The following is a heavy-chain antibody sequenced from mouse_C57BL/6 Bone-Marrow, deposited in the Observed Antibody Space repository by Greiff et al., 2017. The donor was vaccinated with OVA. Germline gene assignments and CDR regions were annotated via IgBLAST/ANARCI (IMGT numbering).Heavy chain of an antibody. D-gene: IGHD2-5*01. Sequence: EVQLQQSGAELVRPGASVKLSCTASGFNIKDDYMHWVKQRPEQGLEWIGWIDPEKGDTEYASKFQGKATITADTSSNTAYLQLSSLTSEDTAVYYCTLAYYSNSWFAYWGQGTLVTVSA. J-gene: IGHJ3*01. CDR1: GFNIKDDY. CDR3: TLAYYSNSWFAY. CDR2: IDPEKGDT. V-gene: IGHV14-4*01.